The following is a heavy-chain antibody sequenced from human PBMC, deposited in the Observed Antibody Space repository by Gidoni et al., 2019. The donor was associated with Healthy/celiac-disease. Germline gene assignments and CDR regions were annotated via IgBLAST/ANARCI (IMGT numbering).Heavy chain of an antibody. D-gene: IGHD6-13*01. CDR1: GFTFSSYA. Sequence: EVQLLESGGGLVQPGGSLRLSCAASGFTFSSYAMSWVRQAPGKGLEWVSAISGSGGSTYYADSVKGRFTISRDNSKNTLYLQMNSLRAEDTAVYYCAKGSSSSWYKDYYYMDVWGKGTTVTVSS. CDR3: AKGSSSSWYKDYYYMDV. CDR2: ISGSGGST. V-gene: IGHV3-23*01. J-gene: IGHJ6*03.